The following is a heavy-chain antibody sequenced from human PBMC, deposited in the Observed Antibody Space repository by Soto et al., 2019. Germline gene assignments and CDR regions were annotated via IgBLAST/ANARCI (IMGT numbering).Heavy chain of an antibody. D-gene: IGHD5-18*01. Sequence: GGSLRLSCAASGFSLSTYWMHWVRQGPGKGLVWVSRLNSDGSMTNYADSAKGRFTISRDNARNTVYLQMNSLRADDTGVYYCVRDGYPAWVYGVDVWGQGTTVTVSS. CDR2: LNSDGSMT. CDR3: VRDGYPAWVYGVDV. CDR1: GFSLSTYW. J-gene: IGHJ6*02. V-gene: IGHV3-74*01.